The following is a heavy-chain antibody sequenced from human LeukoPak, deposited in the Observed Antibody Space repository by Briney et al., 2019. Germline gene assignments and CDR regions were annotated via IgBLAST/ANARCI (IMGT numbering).Heavy chain of an antibody. V-gene: IGHV1-69*04. CDR3: ARDGSYYYGSGKAFDP. J-gene: IGHJ5*02. CDR1: GGTFSSYA. D-gene: IGHD3-10*01. CDR2: IIPILGIA. Sequence: SVKVSCKASGGTFSSYAISWVRQAPGQGLEWMGRIIPILGIANYAQKFQGRVTITADKSTSTAYMELSSLRSEDTAVYYCARDGSYYYGSGKAFDPWGQGTLVTVSS.